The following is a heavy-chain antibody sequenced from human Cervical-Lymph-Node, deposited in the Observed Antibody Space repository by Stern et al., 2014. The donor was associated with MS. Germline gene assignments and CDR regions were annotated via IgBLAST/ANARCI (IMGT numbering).Heavy chain of an antibody. CDR3: AHTLLYCSSTSCYTGSHFDY. CDR1: GFSLTTIGTG. J-gene: IGHJ4*02. D-gene: IGHD2-2*02. Sequence: ESGPTLVKPTQTLTLTCTFSGFSLTTIGTGVGWIRQPPGKALEWLSLIYWDDDQVYSPSRKTRLTITKDTSKNQVVLTMTNMDPVDTATYYCAHTLLYCSSTSCYTGSHFDYWGQGTLVTVSS. V-gene: IGHV2-5*02. CDR2: IYWDDDQ.